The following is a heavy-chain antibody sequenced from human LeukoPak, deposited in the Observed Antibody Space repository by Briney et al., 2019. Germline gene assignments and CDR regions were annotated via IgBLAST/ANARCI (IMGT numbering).Heavy chain of an antibody. Sequence: ASVKVSCKASGYTFTGYYMHWVRQAPGQGLEWMGWINPNSGGTNYAQKFQGWVTMTRDTSISTAYMELSRLRSDDTAVYYCAGAPPVDTAMGDYWGQGTLVTVSS. CDR1: GYTFTGYY. CDR3: AGAPPVDTAMGDY. J-gene: IGHJ4*02. D-gene: IGHD5-18*01. V-gene: IGHV1-2*04. CDR2: INPNSGGT.